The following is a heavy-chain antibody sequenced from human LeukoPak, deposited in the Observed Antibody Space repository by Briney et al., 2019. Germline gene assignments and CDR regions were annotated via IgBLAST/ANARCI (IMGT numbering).Heavy chain of an antibody. Sequence: ASVKVSCKASGYTFTGYYMHWVRQAPGQGLEWMGWINPNSGGTNYAQKFQGRVTMTRDTSISTAYMELSRLRSDDTAVYYCVSAHPYYHGSGEYWGQGTLVTVSS. V-gene: IGHV1-2*02. D-gene: IGHD3-10*01. CDR2: INPNSGGT. CDR1: GYTFTGYY. J-gene: IGHJ4*02. CDR3: VSAHPYYHGSGEY.